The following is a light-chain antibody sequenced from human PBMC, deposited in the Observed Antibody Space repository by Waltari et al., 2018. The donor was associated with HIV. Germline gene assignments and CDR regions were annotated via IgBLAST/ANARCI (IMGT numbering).Light chain of an antibody. CDR1: RSNIGNNF. J-gene: IGLJ3*02. CDR2: NSD. V-gene: IGLV1-47*02. Sequence: QSVLTQPPSMSRPPGQKIFISCSGSRSNIGNNFVSWFQQVSGRAPKLIIYNSDPRPSGVPDRVSAAKSGSSASLAITGLQSDDEAVYFCASRDDNLSHWVFGGGTKLTV. CDR3: ASRDDNLSHWV.